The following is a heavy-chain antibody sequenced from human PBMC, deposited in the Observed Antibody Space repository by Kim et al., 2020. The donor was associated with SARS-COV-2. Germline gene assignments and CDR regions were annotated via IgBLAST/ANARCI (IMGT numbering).Heavy chain of an antibody. J-gene: IGHJ4*02. CDR1: GYTFTSYA. Sequence: ASVMVSCKASGYTFTSYAFNWVRQAPGQRLEWMGWIDADNGNTKYSQKFQGRVTITRDTSARTAYMELSSLRSEDTAVYYCARNEDYWGQGTLVTVSS. CDR3: ARNEDY. CDR2: IDADNGNT. V-gene: IGHV1-3*01.